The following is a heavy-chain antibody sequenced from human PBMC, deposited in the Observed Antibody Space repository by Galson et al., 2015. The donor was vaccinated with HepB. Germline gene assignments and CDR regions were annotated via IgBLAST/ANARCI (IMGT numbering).Heavy chain of an antibody. D-gene: IGHD6-13*01. CDR2: IDWDDDK. CDR1: GFSLSTSGMC. V-gene: IGHV2-70*11. CDR3: ARDGIAAAGYYSGMDV. J-gene: IGHJ6*01. Sequence: PALVKPTQTLTLTCTFSGFSLSTSGMCVSWIRQPPGKALEWLARIDWDDDKYYSTSLKTRLTISKDTSKNQVVLTMTNMDPVDTATYYCARDGIAAAGYYSGMDVWGQGTTVTVSS.